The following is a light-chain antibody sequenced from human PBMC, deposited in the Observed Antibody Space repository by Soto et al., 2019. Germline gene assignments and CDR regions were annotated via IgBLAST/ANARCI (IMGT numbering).Light chain of an antibody. CDR1: QSISKW. J-gene: IGKJ1*01. CDR3: QQHKGYST. CDR2: KAS. Sequence: DIPMTQSPSTLSASVGDRVTITCRASQSISKWVAWYQQKPGQAPKPLIYKASNLESGVPSRVSGSGSGTEFTLTISSLQPNDFATNYCQQHKGYSTFRQGTKLEIK. V-gene: IGKV1-5*03.